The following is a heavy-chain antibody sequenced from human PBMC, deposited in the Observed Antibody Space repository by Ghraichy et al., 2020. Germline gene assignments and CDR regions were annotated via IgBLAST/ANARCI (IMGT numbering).Heavy chain of an antibody. V-gene: IGHV4-59*01. Sequence: SETLSLTCTVSGGSISGYYWSWIRQPPGKGLEWIGYIYHSGSTDYNPSLKSRVTISVDTSKNQFSLKLSSVTAADTAVYYCARGSGWYYYWGQGTLVTVSP. CDR3: ARGSGWYYY. CDR2: IYHSGST. J-gene: IGHJ4*02. CDR1: GGSISGYY. D-gene: IGHD6-19*01.